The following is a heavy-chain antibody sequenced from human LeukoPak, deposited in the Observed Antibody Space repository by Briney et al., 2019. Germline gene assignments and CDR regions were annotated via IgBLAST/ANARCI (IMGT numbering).Heavy chain of an antibody. Sequence: PSETLSLTCTVSGGSISSSYYWGCIRAPPGKGLELIGSIYYSGGTYYNPSLKSRVTISVDTSKNQFSLKLSSVTAADTAVYYCTREGPEYSFSDYWGQGTLVTVSS. CDR3: TREGPEYSFSDY. J-gene: IGHJ4*02. D-gene: IGHD5-18*01. CDR1: GGSISSSYY. CDR2: IYYSGGT. V-gene: IGHV4-39*02.